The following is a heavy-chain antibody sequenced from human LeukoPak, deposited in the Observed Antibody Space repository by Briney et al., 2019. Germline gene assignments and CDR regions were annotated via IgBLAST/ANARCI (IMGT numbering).Heavy chain of an antibody. D-gene: IGHD4-17*01. CDR2: INYSGNT. V-gene: IGHV4-31*03. CDR1: GGSTGSAGYY. CDR3: ARVGDYPFFDY. J-gene: IGHJ4*02. Sequence: SETLSLTCTVSGGSTGSAGYYWSWIRQHPGKGLEWIAYINYSGNTYHNPSLKSRVTISVDTSKNQFSLKLSSVTAADTAVYYCARVGDYPFFDYWGQGTLVTVSS.